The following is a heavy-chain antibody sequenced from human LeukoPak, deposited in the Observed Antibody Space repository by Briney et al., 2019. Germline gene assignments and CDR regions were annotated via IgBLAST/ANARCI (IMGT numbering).Heavy chain of an antibody. V-gene: IGHV3-74*01. CDR2: INSDGSST. D-gene: IGHD3-22*01. J-gene: IGHJ3*02. CDR1: GFTFSSYW. CDR3: ARDHRWGLDYYDSSGYPPGAFDI. Sequence: GGSLRLSCAASGFTFSSYWMHWVRQAPGKGLVWVSRINSDGSSTSYADSVKGRFTISRDNAKNTLYLQMNSLRAEDTAVYYCARDHRWGLDYYDSSGYPPGAFDIWGQGTMVTVSS.